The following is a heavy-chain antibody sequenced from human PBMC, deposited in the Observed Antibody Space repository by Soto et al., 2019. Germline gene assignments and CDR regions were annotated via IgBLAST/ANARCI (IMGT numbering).Heavy chain of an antibody. J-gene: IGHJ6*02. CDR2: IYTSGST. Sequence: SETLSLTCTVSGGSISSYYWSWIRQPAGKGLEWIGRIYTSGSTNYNPSLKSRVTMSVDTSKNQFSLKLSSVTAADTAVYYCARDLGAVAGLYYYYYGMDVWGQGTTVTVSS. D-gene: IGHD6-19*01. V-gene: IGHV4-4*07. CDR3: ARDLGAVAGLYYYYYGMDV. CDR1: GGSISSYY.